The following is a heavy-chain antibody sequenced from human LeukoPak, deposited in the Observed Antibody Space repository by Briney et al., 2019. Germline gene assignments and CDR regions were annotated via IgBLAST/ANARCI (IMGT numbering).Heavy chain of an antibody. D-gene: IGHD1-26*01. Sequence: ASVKVSCKASGYTXTGNYLHGVRQAPGQGLEWMGWINPNSGGTNYAQKCQGRVTMTRDTSISTAYMELSRLRSDDTAVYYCARESMVGATTLDYWGQGTLVTVSS. CDR1: GYTXTGNY. J-gene: IGHJ4*02. CDR2: INPNSGGT. CDR3: ARESMVGATTLDY. V-gene: IGHV1-2*02.